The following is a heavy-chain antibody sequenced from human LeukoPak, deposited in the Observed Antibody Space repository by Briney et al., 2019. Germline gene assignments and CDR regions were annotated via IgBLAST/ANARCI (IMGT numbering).Heavy chain of an antibody. Sequence: TWGSLTLSCAASGFTFSSYALHWVRLAQGKGLGWVSVVTFDGSNNYYAYSVKVRFTISRDNSKNTLYLPMNSLRAEDTAVYYCARAPDVYYYYYYMDVCGKWRTVTAAS. V-gene: IGHV3-30*04. J-gene: IGHJ6*03. CDR1: GFTFSSYA. CDR2: VTFDGSNN. CDR3: ARAPDVYYYYYYMDV.